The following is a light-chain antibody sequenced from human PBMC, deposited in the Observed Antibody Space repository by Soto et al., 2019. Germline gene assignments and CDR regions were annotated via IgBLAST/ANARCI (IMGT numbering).Light chain of an antibody. V-gene: IGKV4-1*01. CDR1: QSVLSSSNNRNF. CDR2: WAS. J-gene: IGKJ1*01. CDR3: QQHYVSWT. Sequence: DMVITQSPDSLAVSLGERATINCKSSQSVLSSSNNRNFLVWYQQKPGQPPKLLISWASNRESGVTDRFTGSRSGTDFTLTISSLQTEDASVYYCQQHYVSWTFGQGTKVEIK.